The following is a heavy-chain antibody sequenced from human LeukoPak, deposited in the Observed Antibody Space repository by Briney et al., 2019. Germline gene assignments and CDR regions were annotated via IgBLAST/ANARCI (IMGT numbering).Heavy chain of an antibody. CDR3: AREDYVWGTYRSFDY. D-gene: IGHD3-16*02. CDR1: GFMFSSYS. V-gene: IGHV3-48*02. Sequence: GGSLRLSCAASGFMFSSYSMNWVRQAPGKGLEWVSYISSSSSTIYYADSVKGRFTISRDNAKNSLYLQMISLRDEDTAVYYCAREDYVWGTYRSFDYWGQGTLVTVSS. J-gene: IGHJ4*02. CDR2: ISSSSSTI.